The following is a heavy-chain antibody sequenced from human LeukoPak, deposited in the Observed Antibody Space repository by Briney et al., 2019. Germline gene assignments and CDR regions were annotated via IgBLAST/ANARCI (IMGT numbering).Heavy chain of an antibody. V-gene: IGHV4-61*02. CDR1: GGSISSGSYY. CDR2: MYTSGST. Sequence: SETLSLTCTVSGGSISSGSYYWSWIRQPAGKGLEWIGRMYTSGSTNYKPSLKSRVTISVDTSKNQFSLKLSSVTAADTAVYYCARTTTVNSYYYYMDVWGKGTTVTISS. J-gene: IGHJ6*03. CDR3: ARTTTVNSYYYYMDV. D-gene: IGHD4-17*01.